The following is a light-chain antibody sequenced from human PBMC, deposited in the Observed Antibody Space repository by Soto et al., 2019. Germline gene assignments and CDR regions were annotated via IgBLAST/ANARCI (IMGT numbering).Light chain of an antibody. V-gene: IGLV1-40*01. CDR3: QSYDKSLTGWV. CDR1: SPNIGAGFD. CDR2: SNT. J-gene: IGLJ3*02. Sequence: QPVLTQPPSVSGAPGQRVTISCTGRSPNIGAGFDVHWSQQLPGTAPKLLISSNTNRPSGVPDRFSGSKSGTSASLAITGLQAEDEADYYCQSYDKSLTGWVFGGGTKLTVL.